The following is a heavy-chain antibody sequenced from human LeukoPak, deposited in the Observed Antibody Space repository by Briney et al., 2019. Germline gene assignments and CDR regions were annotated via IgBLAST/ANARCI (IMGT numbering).Heavy chain of an antibody. J-gene: IGHJ3*02. CDR2: INGSGGRT. CDR1: GFPLSSYA. Sequence: GGSLRLSCAVSGFPLSSYAMSWVRQAPGKGLEWVSGINGSGGRTYYADSVKGRLTISRDNSKSTLYLQMNSPRAEDTAVYYCAKGGLVHAFDIWGQGTMVTVSS. D-gene: IGHD3-22*01. V-gene: IGHV3-23*01. CDR3: AKGGLVHAFDI.